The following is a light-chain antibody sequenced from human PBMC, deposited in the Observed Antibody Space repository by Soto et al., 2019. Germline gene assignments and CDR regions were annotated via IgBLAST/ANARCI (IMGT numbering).Light chain of an antibody. CDR3: SSYTTSSTL. V-gene: IGLV2-14*01. CDR2: DVS. Sequence: SALTQPASVSGSPGQWITISCTRASSDVGDYNHVSWYQQHPGKAPKLMIYDVSHRPSGVSNRFSGSKSGNTASLTISGLQAEDEADYYCSSYTTSSTLFGGGTKLTVL. CDR1: SSDVGDYNH. J-gene: IGLJ2*01.